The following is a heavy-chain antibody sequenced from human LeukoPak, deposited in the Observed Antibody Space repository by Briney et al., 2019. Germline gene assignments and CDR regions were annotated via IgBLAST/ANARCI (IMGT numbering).Heavy chain of an antibody. V-gene: IGHV3-23*01. D-gene: IGHD1-26*01. CDR3: AKTQWKVGATDYFDY. CDR1: GFAFNNYA. J-gene: IGHJ4*02. Sequence: GGSLRLSCAASGFAFNNYAMTWVRQAPGKGLEWVSNINDNGGQRHYADSVKGRFTISRDNSKNMLFLQMDSLRAEDTAVYYCAKTQWKVGATDYFDYWGQGILVTVSS. CDR2: INDNGGQR.